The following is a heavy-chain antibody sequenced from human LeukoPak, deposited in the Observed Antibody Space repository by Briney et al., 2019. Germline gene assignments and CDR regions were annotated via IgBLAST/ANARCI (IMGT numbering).Heavy chain of an antibody. D-gene: IGHD1-1*01. J-gene: IGHJ3*02. Sequence: PSETLSLTCTVSGGSINSYYWSWIRQPPGKGLEWIGYIFYSGSTNYNPSLKSRITISVDTSKNQFSLKLSSVTAADTAVYYCARGKGNWNDPAERGAFDIWGQGTMVTVSS. CDR2: IFYSGST. CDR1: GGSINSYY. CDR3: ARGKGNWNDPAERGAFDI. V-gene: IGHV4-59*01.